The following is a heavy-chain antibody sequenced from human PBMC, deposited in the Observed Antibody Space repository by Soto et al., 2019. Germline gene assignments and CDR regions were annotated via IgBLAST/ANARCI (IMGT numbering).Heavy chain of an antibody. CDR2: MTDSGTNV. CDR3: ARDEYGDA. D-gene: IGHD4-17*01. J-gene: IGHJ6*04. Sequence: EVQLVESGGGLVQPGGSLRLSCVASGFSLSSYSMKWVRQAPGKGLEWIAYMTDSGTNVYYADAVRCRFTISRDIAKSSVYLQMNSLRAEDTAVYYCARDEYGDAGGKGNTVTVSS. V-gene: IGHV3-48*01. CDR1: GFSLSSYS.